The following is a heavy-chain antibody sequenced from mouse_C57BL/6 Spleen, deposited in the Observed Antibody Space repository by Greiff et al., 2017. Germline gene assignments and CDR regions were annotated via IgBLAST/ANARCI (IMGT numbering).Heavy chain of an antibody. J-gene: IGHJ3*01. Sequence: QVQLQQSGAELVRPGTSVKVSCKASGYAFTNYLIEWVKQRPGQGLEWIGVINPGSGGTNYNEKFKGKATLTADKSSSTAYMQLSSLTSEDSAVYFCARSITTVPFAYWGQGTLVTVSA. CDR3: ARSITTVPFAY. D-gene: IGHD1-1*01. CDR1: GYAFTNYL. CDR2: INPGSGGT. V-gene: IGHV1-54*01.